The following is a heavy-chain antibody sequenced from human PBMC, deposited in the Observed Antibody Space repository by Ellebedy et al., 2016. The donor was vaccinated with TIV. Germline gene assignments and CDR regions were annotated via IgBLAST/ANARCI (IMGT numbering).Heavy chain of an antibody. D-gene: IGHD4-11*01. Sequence: GGSLRLXCAASGFTFSSYAMTLVRQAPGKGLEWVSSISGGAGRTHYTDSVRGRFTISRDDSKSTLYLQMNSLRADDTAVYFCAKDSSDSNYVEALEIWGQGTMVAVSS. V-gene: IGHV3-23*01. J-gene: IGHJ3*02. CDR1: GFTFSSYA. CDR3: AKDSSDSNYVEALEI. CDR2: ISGGAGRT.